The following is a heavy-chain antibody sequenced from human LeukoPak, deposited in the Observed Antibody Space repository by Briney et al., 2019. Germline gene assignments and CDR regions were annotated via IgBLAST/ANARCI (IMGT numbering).Heavy chain of an antibody. CDR1: GGTFSSYA. J-gene: IGHJ4*02. V-gene: IGHV1-69*13. D-gene: IGHD3-3*01. CDR3: ARELYYDFWSGYSPFDY. CDR2: IIPIFGTA. Sequence: SVKVSCKASGGTFSSYAISWVRQAPGQGLEWMGGIIPIFGTANYAQKFQGRVTITADESTSTAYMELSSLRSEDTAVYYCARELYYDFWSGYSPFDYWGQGTLVTVSS.